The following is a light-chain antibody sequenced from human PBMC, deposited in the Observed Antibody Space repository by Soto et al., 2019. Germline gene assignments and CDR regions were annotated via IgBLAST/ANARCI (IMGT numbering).Light chain of an antibody. Sequence: QSALTQPASVSASPGQSITISCTGTSSDVGGYKYVSWYQQHPDKAPKLIIFEVSKRPLGVSDRFSGSKSGNAASLTISGLQTEDEADYHCSSYAGSHTYEVFGGGTKVTVL. CDR2: EVS. CDR1: SSDVGGYKY. J-gene: IGLJ3*02. V-gene: IGLV2-14*01. CDR3: SSYAGSHTYEV.